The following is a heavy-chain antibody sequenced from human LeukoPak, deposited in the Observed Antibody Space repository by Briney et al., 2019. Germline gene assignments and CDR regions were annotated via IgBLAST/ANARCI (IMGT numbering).Heavy chain of an antibody. J-gene: IGHJ3*02. CDR3: ARGSPTYYDFWSGYSGGDAFDI. CDR2: IYYSGST. V-gene: IGHV4-39*07. CDR1: GGPISSSSYY. D-gene: IGHD3-3*01. Sequence: SETLSLTCTVSGGPISSSSYYWGWIRQPPGKGLEWIGSIYYSGSTYYNPSLKSRVTISVDTSKNQFSLKLSSVTAADTAVYYCARGSPTYYDFWSGYSGGDAFDIWGQGTMVTVSS.